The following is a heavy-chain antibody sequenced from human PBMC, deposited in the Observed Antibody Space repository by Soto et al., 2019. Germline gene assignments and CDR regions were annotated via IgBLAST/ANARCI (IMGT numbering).Heavy chain of an antibody. V-gene: IGHV3-11*05. CDR3: ARTIVAAGGRRYFDL. J-gene: IGHJ2*01. Sequence: QVQLVESGGGLVKPGGSLRLSCAASGFTFSDYYMSWIRQAPGKGLEWVSYINSSSSYTNYADSVKGRFTIPRDNAKNSLYLQMNSLRAEDTAVYYCARTIVAAGGRRYFDLWGRGTLVTVSS. D-gene: IGHD6-13*01. CDR1: GFTFSDYY. CDR2: INSSSSYT.